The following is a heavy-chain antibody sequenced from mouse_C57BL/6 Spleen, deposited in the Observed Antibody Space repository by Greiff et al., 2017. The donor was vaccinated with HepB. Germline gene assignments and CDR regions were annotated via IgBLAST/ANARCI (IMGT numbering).Heavy chain of an antibody. D-gene: IGHD4-1*01. V-gene: IGHV1-19*01. Sequence: VQLQQSGPVLVKPGASVKMSCKASGYTFTDYYMNWVKQSHGKSLEWIGVINPYNGGTSYNQKFKGKATLTVDKSSSTAYMELNSLTSEYSAVYYCARSETGTEAMDYWGQGTSVTVSS. J-gene: IGHJ4*01. CDR2: INPYNGGT. CDR3: ARSETGTEAMDY. CDR1: GYTFTDYY.